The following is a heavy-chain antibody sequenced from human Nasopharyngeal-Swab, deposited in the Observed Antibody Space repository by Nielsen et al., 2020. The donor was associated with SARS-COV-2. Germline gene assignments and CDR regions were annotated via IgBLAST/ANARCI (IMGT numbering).Heavy chain of an antibody. Sequence: LRLSCAVYGGSFSGYYWSWIRQPPGKGLEWIGETNHSGSTNYNPSLKSRVTISVDTSKNQFSLKLSSVTAADTAVYYCASGSPYYYYMDVWGKGTTVTVSS. CDR2: TNHSGST. V-gene: IGHV4-34*01. CDR1: GGSFSGYY. J-gene: IGHJ6*03. CDR3: ASGSPYYYYMDV.